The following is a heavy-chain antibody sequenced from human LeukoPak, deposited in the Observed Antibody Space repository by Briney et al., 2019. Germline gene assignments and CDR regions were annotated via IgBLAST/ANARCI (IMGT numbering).Heavy chain of an antibody. CDR1: GGSIDSYNW. D-gene: IGHD3-10*01. CDR3: ARGQGVRGVIIRYYYYYMDV. CDR2: IYHSGTT. Sequence: PSETLSLTCAVSGGSIDSYNWWSWVRQVPGKGLEWIGEIYHSGTTNYNPSLKSRVTISVDKSKNQFSLKLSSVTAADTAVYYCARGQGVRGVIIRYYYYYMDVWGKGTTVTISS. J-gene: IGHJ6*03. V-gene: IGHV4-4*02.